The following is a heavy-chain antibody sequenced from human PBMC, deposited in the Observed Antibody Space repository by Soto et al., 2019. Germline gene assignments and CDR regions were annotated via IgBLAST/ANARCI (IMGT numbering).Heavy chain of an antibody. Sequence: GGSLRLSCAASGFTFSYYGMHWVRQAPGKGLEGVAVIWYDGRNTYYADSVKGRFTISRDNSKNILYLQMNSLRAEDTAAYYCGSNMDYENYARDVWGQGTTVTV. CDR3: GSNMDYENYARDV. D-gene: IGHD3-16*01. CDR1: GFTFSYYG. CDR2: IWYDGRNT. V-gene: IGHV3-33*03. J-gene: IGHJ6*02.